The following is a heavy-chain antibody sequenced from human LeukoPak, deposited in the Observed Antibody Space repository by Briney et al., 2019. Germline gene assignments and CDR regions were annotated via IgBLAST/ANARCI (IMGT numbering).Heavy chain of an antibody. J-gene: IGHJ2*01. CDR1: GASISTYY. D-gene: IGHD3-22*01. Sequence: SETLSLTCTVSGASISTYYWNWIRQPPGKGLEWIGYIYYSGRTKYNPSLKNRVTISVDTSTNQFSLKLSSVTAADTAAYYCARVPSNSDTSGYYYPYWYFDLWGRGTLVTVSS. CDR3: ARVPSNSDTSGYYYPYWYFDL. CDR2: IYYSGRT. V-gene: IGHV4-59*01.